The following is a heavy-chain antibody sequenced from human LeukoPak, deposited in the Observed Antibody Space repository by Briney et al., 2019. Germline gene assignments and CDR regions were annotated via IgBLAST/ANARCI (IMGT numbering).Heavy chain of an antibody. D-gene: IGHD3-10*01. CDR2: IKEDGSKE. CDR1: GFTFSSYW. V-gene: IGHV3-7*01. CDR3: AKGGAPFAESAY. Sequence: PVGSLRLSCAASGFTFSSYWMSWVRRAPGKGLEWVANIKEDGSKEYYVDSVRGRFTISRDNARNSVYLQMNSLRAEDTAVYYCAKGGAPFAESAYWGQGTLVTVSS. J-gene: IGHJ4*02.